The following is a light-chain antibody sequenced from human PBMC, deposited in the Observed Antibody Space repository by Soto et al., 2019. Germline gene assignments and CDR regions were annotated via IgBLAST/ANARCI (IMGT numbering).Light chain of an antibody. Sequence: EIVMTQSPATLSVSPGERATLSCRASQSVSSNLAWYQQTPGQAPRLLIYGASTRATGLPARFTGSGSGTEFTLTISSLQSEDFAVYYCQQYNNWPPWTFGQGTKVEIK. CDR2: GAS. CDR3: QQYNNWPPWT. J-gene: IGKJ1*01. V-gene: IGKV3-15*01. CDR1: QSVSSN.